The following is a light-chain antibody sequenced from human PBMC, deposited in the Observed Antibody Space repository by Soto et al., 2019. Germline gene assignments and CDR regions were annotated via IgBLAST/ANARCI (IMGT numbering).Light chain of an antibody. CDR3: QQYNNWPPYT. CDR1: QIISTN. J-gene: IGKJ2*01. CDR2: GAS. V-gene: IGKV3-15*01. Sequence: EIVMTQSPATLSVSPGERATLSCRASQIISTNLAWYQQKPGQAPRLLIYGASTRATGVPARFSGSGSGTEFTLTISRLQSEDFALYYCQQYNNWPPYTFGQGTKLEIK.